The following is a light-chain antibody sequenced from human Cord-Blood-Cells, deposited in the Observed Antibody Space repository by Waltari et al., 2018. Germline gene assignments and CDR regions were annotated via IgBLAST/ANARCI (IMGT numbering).Light chain of an antibody. J-gene: IGLJ3*02. CDR3: SSYAGSNTWV. Sequence: QSALTQPPSASGSPGQSVTISCTGPRRDVGGYNYVSWYQQHPGKAPKLMIYEVSKRPSGVPDRFSGSKSGNTASLTVSGLQAEDEADYYCSSYAGSNTWVFGGGTKLTVL. CDR2: EVS. V-gene: IGLV2-8*01. CDR1: RRDVGGYNY.